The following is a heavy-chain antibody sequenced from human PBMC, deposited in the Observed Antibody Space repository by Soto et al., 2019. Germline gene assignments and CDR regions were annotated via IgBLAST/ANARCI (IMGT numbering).Heavy chain of an antibody. J-gene: IGHJ5*02. Sequence: QEQLVQSGAEVKKPGSSVKVSCKASGGTFSSYAISWVRQAPGQGLEWMGGIIPIFGTANYAQKFQGRVTITADKSTSTAYMELSSLRSEDTAVYYCARDSKYRSSTSCYSFDPWGQGTLVTVSS. V-gene: IGHV1-69*06. CDR3: ARDSKYRSSTSCYSFDP. CDR2: IIPIFGTA. D-gene: IGHD2-2*01. CDR1: GGTFSSYA.